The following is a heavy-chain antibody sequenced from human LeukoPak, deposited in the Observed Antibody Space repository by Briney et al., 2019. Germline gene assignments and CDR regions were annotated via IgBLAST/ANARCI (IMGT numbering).Heavy chain of an antibody. D-gene: IGHD3-10*01. V-gene: IGHV4-59*08. Sequence: PSETLSLTCTVSGGSISSYYWSWIRQPPGKGLEWIGYIYYSGSTNYNPSLKSRVTISADTSKNQFSLKLSSVTAADTAVYYCARHPRRITMVRGVTPPDYWGQGTLVTVSS. CDR3: ARHPRRITMVRGVTPPDY. J-gene: IGHJ4*02. CDR1: GGSISSYY. CDR2: IYYSGST.